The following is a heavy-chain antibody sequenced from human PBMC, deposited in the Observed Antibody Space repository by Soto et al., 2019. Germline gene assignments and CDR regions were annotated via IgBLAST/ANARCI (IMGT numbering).Heavy chain of an antibody. Sequence: GGSLGLSCAASGFSFSSYAMSWVRQAPGKGLEWVSAISGSGGSTYYADSVKGRFTISRDNSKNTLYLQMNSLRAEDTAVYYFAKVAGYYYDSSSYSNFDCWGKEPLVTVSS. J-gene: IGHJ4*02. CDR1: GFSFSSYA. D-gene: IGHD3-22*01. CDR2: ISGSGGST. CDR3: AKVAGYYYDSSSYSNFDC. V-gene: IGHV3-23*01.